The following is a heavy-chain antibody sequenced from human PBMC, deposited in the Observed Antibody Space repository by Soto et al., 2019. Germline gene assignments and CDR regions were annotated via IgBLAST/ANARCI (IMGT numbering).Heavy chain of an antibody. V-gene: IGHV3-30*03. CDR3: ARSKYMGGNSYIFDF. CDR1: GLTFSRYG. D-gene: IGHD3-10*01. Sequence: QVQMVESGGGVVQPGRSLRLSCAASGLTFSRYGMHWVRQVPGKGLEWVAVISDDGSNKNYADSVKGRFTISRDNSKNTLFLQMNSLRMEAAALSFCARSKYMGGNSYIFDFWGQGTLVTVSS. CDR2: ISDDGSNK. J-gene: IGHJ4*02.